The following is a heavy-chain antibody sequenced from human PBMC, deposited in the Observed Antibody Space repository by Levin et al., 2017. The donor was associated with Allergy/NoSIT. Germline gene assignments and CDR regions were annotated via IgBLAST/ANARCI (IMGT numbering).Heavy chain of an antibody. V-gene: IGHV4-31*03. CDR1: GDSVTSGGYY. CDR3: ARDLRATTETTKYYYGMDL. CDR2: IHASGLT. Sequence: RSQTLSLTCTISGDSVTSGGYYWSWIRQPPGKGLEWIGYIHASGLTSHSPSLKSRLSISVDTSKNLFSLRLSSLTAADSAVYYCARDLRATTETTKYYYGMDLWGHGTTVTVSS. J-gene: IGHJ6*02. D-gene: IGHD4-11*01.